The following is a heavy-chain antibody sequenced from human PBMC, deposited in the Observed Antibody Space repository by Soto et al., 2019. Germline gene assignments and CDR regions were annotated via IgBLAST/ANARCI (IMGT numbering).Heavy chain of an antibody. CDR2: IYYSGST. J-gene: IGHJ4*02. V-gene: IGHV4-31*03. D-gene: IGHD3-3*01. CDR1: GGSISRSSYY. Sequence: PSETLSLTCTVSGGSISRSSYYWGWIRQPPGKGLEWIGYIYYSGSTYYNPSLKSRVTISVDTSKNQFSLKLSSVTAADTAVYYCARRSGYELDYWGQGTLVTVSS. CDR3: ARRSGYELDY.